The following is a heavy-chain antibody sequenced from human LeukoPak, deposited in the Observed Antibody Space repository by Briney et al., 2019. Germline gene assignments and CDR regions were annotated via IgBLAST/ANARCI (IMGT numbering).Heavy chain of an antibody. CDR3: ARLRTIAAAAASFDY. D-gene: IGHD6-13*01. CDR2: IYYSGST. V-gene: IGHV4-39*01. J-gene: IGHJ4*02. Sequence: SETLSLTCTVSGGSISSSSYYWGWIRQPPGKGLEWIGSIYYSGSTYYNPSLKSRVTISVDTSKNQFSLKLSSVTAADTAVYYCARLRTIAAAAASFDYWGQGTLVTVSS. CDR1: GGSISSSSYY.